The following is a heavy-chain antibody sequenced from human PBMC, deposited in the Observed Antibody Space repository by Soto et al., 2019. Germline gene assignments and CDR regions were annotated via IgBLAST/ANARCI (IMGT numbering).Heavy chain of an antibody. CDR1: GGSISSSSYY. J-gene: IGHJ3*02. V-gene: IGHV4-39*01. Sequence: SETLSLTCTVSGGSISSSSYYWGWIRQPPGKGLEWIGSIYYSGSTYYNPSLKSRVTISVDTSKNQSSLKLSSVTAADTAVYYCARQYYDILTGYYDHPDAFDIWGQGTMVTVSS. D-gene: IGHD3-9*01. CDR3: ARQYYDILTGYYDHPDAFDI. CDR2: IYYSGST.